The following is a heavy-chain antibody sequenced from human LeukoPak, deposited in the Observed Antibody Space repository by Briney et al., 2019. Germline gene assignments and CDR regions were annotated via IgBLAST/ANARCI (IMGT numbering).Heavy chain of an antibody. J-gene: IGHJ4*02. V-gene: IGHV4-34*01. CDR1: GGSFSGYY. CDR2: INHSGST. CDR3: AREDYGDYRIDY. Sequence: SETLSLTCAVYGGSFSGYYWSWIRQPPGKGLEWIGEINHSGSTNYNPSLKSRVTISVDTSKNQFSLKLSSVTAADTAVYYCAREDYGDYRIDYWGQGTLVTVSS. D-gene: IGHD4-17*01.